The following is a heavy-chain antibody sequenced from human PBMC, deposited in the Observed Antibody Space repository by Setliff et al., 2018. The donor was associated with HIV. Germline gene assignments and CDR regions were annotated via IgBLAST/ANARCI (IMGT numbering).Heavy chain of an antibody. CDR3: AGDYIRSDNNWFDP. J-gene: IGHJ5*02. CDR2: INHSGNT. Sequence: PSETLSLTCVVYGGSFSDYYWSWIRQPPGKGLEWIGEINHSGNTTYNPSLKSRVTMSVDTTKNQFSLKLNTVTAADTAVYYCAGDYIRSDNNWFDPWGQGILVTVSS. V-gene: IGHV4-34*10. D-gene: IGHD4-17*01. CDR1: GGSFSDYY.